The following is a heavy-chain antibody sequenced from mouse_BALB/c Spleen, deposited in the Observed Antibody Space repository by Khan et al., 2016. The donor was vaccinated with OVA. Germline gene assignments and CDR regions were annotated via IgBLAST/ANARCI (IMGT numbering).Heavy chain of an antibody. Sequence: QIQLVQSGPELKKPGETVRISCKASGYTFTTAGMQWVQKMPGKGLKWIGWINTHSGVPKYAEDFKGRFAFSLETSARTAYLQITNLKNEDTATYFCARGGAAYYRNDGGAMEYWGQGTSVTVSS. CDR3: ARGGAAYYRNDGGAMEY. J-gene: IGHJ4*01. V-gene: IGHV9-4*02. D-gene: IGHD2-14*01. CDR2: INTHSGVP. CDR1: GYTFTTAG.